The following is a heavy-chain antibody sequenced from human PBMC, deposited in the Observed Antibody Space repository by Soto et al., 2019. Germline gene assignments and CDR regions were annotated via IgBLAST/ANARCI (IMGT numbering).Heavy chain of an antibody. J-gene: IGHJ1*01. Sequence: GGSLRLSCAASGFTFDDYAMHWVRQVPGKVLEWVSGINWNSGSIGYADSVKGRFAISRDNAKNSLHPQMNSLRAEDTAFYYCVKDESINWYSGHFRHWGQGTLVTVSS. CDR1: GFTFDDYA. CDR2: INWNSGSI. CDR3: VKDESINWYSGHFRH. V-gene: IGHV3-9*01. D-gene: IGHD6-13*01.